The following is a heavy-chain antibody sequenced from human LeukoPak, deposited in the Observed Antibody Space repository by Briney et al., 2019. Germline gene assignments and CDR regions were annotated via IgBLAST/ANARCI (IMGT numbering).Heavy chain of an antibody. CDR2: INPNSGGT. D-gene: IGHD2-15*01. V-gene: IGHV1-2*02. Sequence: ASVKVSCKASGYTFTGYYMHWVRQAPGHGLEWMGWINPNSGGTNYAQKFQGRVTMTRDTSISTASMELSRLRSDDTAVYYCWRRSARPEYCSGGRCYSGYWGQGTLVTVSS. CDR3: WRRSARPEYCSGGRCYSGY. J-gene: IGHJ4*02. CDR1: GYTFTGYY.